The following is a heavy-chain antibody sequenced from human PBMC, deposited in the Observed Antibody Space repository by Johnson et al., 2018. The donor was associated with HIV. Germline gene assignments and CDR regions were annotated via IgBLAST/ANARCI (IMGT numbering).Heavy chain of an antibody. CDR1: GFTFSSYW. D-gene: IGHD6-25*01. J-gene: IGHJ3*02. Sequence: VQLVESGGGLVQPGGSLRLSCAASGFTFSSYWMSWVRQAPGKGLEWVANIKQDGSEKYYVDSVKGRFTISRDNAKNTLYLQMNSLRAVDTAVYFCARVEQRRTFDIWGQGTMVTVSS. V-gene: IGHV3-7*01. CDR3: ARVEQRRTFDI. CDR2: IKQDGSEK.